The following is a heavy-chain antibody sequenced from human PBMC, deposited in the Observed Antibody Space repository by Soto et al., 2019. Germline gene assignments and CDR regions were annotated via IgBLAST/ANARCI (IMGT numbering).Heavy chain of an antibody. CDR1: GFTFSSYG. Sequence: GGSLRLSCAASGFTFSSYGMHWVRQAPGKGLEWVAVISYDGSNKYYADSVKGRFTISRDNSKNTLYLQMNSLRAEDTAVYYCASKDLDYGDSFDYWGQGTLVTVSS. CDR2: ISYDGSNK. D-gene: IGHD4-17*01. J-gene: IGHJ4*02. V-gene: IGHV3-30*03. CDR3: ASKDLDYGDSFDY.